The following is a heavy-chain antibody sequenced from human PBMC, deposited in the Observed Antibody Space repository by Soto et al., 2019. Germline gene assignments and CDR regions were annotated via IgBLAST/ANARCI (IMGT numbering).Heavy chain of an antibody. J-gene: IGHJ4*02. D-gene: IGHD6-19*01. CDR1: VFTFSSYA. V-gene: IGHV3-23*01. CDR2: ITGSGAGT. CDR3: AKYTSGWDFDY. Sequence: PWWSLRLSCSGSVFTFSSYAMSWVRQAPVKGLEWVSSITGSGAGTYYADPVKGRFTISRDNSKNTLYLQMNSLRAEDTAVYFCAKYTSGWDFDYWGQGTLVTVSS.